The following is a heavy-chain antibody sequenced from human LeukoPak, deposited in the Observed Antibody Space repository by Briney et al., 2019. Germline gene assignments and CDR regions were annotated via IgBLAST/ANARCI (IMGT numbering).Heavy chain of an antibody. Sequence: PGRSPRLSCAASGFTFSSYAMHWVRQAPGKGLEWVSSISSSSSYIYYADSVKGRFTISRDNAMNSLYLQMNSLRSEDTAIYYCARDAGAYCGGDCRTGIDNWGQGTLVTVSS. J-gene: IGHJ4*02. CDR2: ISSSSSYI. V-gene: IGHV3-21*01. D-gene: IGHD2-21*02. CDR1: GFTFSSYA. CDR3: ARDAGAYCGGDCRTGIDN.